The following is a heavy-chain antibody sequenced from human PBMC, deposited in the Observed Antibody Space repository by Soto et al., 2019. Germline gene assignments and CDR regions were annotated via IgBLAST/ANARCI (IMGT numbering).Heavy chain of an antibody. CDR1: GFTFSSYA. V-gene: IGHV3-64D*06. J-gene: IGHJ4*02. CDR2: ISSNGGST. Sequence: GGSLRLSCSASGFTFSSYAMHWVRQAPGKGLEYVSAISSNGGSTYYADSVKGRFTISRDNSKNTLYLQMSSLRAEDTAVYYCVGQDIVVVPAFHYWGQGTVVTVSS. CDR3: VGQDIVVVPAFHY. D-gene: IGHD2-2*01.